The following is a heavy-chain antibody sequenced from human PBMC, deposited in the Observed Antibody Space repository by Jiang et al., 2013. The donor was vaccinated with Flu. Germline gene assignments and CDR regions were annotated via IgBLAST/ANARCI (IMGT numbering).Heavy chain of an antibody. D-gene: IGHD4-17*01. CDR3: ARESRDYGDYPWTCCFES. Sequence: LLKPSETLSLICAVYGGSFSDYYWSWIRQPPGKGLEWIGEINHSGSTNYNPSLKSRVTISVDKSKNHFSLNLSSVTAADTAMYYCARESRDYGDYPWTCCFESWGQGTLVTVSS. J-gene: IGHJ5*01. CDR2: INHSGST. V-gene: IGHV4-34*01. CDR1: GGSFSDYY.